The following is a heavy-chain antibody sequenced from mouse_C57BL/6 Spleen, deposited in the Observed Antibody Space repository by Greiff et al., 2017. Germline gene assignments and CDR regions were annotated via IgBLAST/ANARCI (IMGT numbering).Heavy chain of an antibody. CDR3: ARGYCGSSWYFDV. D-gene: IGHD1-1*01. J-gene: IGHJ1*03. CDR1: GYTFTDYY. Sequence: VQLQQSGPVLVKPGASVKMSCKASGYTFTDYYMNWVKQSHGKSLEWIGVINPYNGGTSYNQKFKGKATLTVDKSSSTAYMELNSLTSEDSAVYYCARGYCGSSWYFDVWGTGTTVTVSS. CDR2: INPYNGGT. V-gene: IGHV1-19*01.